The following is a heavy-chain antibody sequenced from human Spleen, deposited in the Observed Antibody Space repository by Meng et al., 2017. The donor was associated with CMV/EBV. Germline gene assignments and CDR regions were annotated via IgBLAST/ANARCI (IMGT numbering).Heavy chain of an antibody. D-gene: IGHD4-17*01. CDR1: GGSISSGGYY. V-gene: IGHV4-31*03. CDR2: ISYSGSP. CDR3: ARDHRGDYVDY. J-gene: IGHJ4*02. Sequence: CTGSGGSISSGGYYWTWIRQHPGTGLEWIGYISYSGSPYCNPSLKSRVTISVDTSKNQFSLKLSSLTAADTAIYYCARDHRGDYVDYWGQGTLVTVSS.